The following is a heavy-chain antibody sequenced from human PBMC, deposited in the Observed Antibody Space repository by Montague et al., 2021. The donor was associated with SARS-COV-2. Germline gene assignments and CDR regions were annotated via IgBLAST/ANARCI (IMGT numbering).Heavy chain of an antibody. CDR3: ARDSYGMDV. V-gene: IGHV3-66*02. CDR1: GLTVSSNY. CDR2: IYSGGST. Sequence: SLRLSCAASGLTVSSNYTSWVRQAPGKGLEWVSVIYSGGSTYYADSVKGRFTISRDNSKNTLYLQMNSLRDEDTAVYYCARDSYGMDVWGQGTTVTVSS. J-gene: IGHJ6*02.